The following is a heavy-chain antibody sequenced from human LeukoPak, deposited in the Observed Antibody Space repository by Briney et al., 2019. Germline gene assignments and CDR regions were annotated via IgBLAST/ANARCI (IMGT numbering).Heavy chain of an antibody. CDR2: IYFSGST. CDR1: GGSITSSSYY. Sequence: SETLSLTCTVSGGSITSSSYYWGWIRQPPGKGLEWIGIIYFSGSTYCNPSLKSRVTISVDTSKNQFSLKLSSVTAADTAVYYCARRRFGVSALDYWGQGTMVPVSS. J-gene: IGHJ4*02. CDR3: ARRRFGVSALDY. D-gene: IGHD3-16*01. V-gene: IGHV4-39*01.